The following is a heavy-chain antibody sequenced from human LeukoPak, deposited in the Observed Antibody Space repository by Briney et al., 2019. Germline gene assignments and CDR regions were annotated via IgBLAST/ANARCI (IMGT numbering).Heavy chain of an antibody. D-gene: IGHD3-10*01. CDR1: GYVFTSYG. CDR2: INAYNGNA. V-gene: IGHV1-18*01. Sequence: ASVKVSCKASGYVFTSYGVTWVRQAPGQGLEWMGWINAYNGNANYVQKFQGRVTMTTDTSTSTAYMELRSLRSDDTAVYYCARDRGTMVRGVEGIYYFDYWGQGTLVTVSS. CDR3: ARDRGTMVRGVEGIYYFDY. J-gene: IGHJ4*02.